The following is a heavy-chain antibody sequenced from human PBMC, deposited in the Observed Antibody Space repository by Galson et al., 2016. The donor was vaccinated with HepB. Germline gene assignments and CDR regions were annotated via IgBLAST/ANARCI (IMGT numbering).Heavy chain of an antibody. CDR1: GYTLSEFS. V-gene: IGHV1-24*01. CDR3: ATGEWGSSWEY. Sequence: SVKVSCKVSGYTLSEFSMHWVRQAPGKGLEWMGSFDPEDGETIHAQKFQGRVTMTEDTSTYTAYMELSSLRSEDTAVYYCATGEWGSSWEYWGQGTLVTVSS. CDR2: FDPEDGET. D-gene: IGHD6-13*01. J-gene: IGHJ4*02.